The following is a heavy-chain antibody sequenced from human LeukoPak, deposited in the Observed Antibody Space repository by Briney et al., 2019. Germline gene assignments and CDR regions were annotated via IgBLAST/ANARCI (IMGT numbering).Heavy chain of an antibody. Sequence: GGSLRLSCAASGLTFSSYAMHWVRQAPGKGLEWVAVISYDGSNKYYADSVKGRFTISRDNSKNTLYLQMNSLRAEDTAVYYCARDEYYDILTGYYRGGDYWGQGTLVTVSS. CDR2: ISYDGSNK. CDR3: ARDEYYDILTGYYRGGDY. CDR1: GLTFSSYA. D-gene: IGHD3-9*01. J-gene: IGHJ4*02. V-gene: IGHV3-30*04.